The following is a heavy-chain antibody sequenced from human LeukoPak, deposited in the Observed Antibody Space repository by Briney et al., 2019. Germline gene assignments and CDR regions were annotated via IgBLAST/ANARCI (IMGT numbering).Heavy chain of an antibody. CDR2: INAGNGNT. CDR1: GYTFTSYA. CDR3: ARGSTTWGPVTTPAFDY. J-gene: IGHJ4*02. Sequence: ASVKVSCKASGYTFTSYAMHWARQAPGQRLEWMGWINAGNGNTKYSQEFQGRVTITRDTSASTAYMELSSLRSEDMAVYYCARGSTTWGPVTTPAFDYWGQGTLVTVSS. D-gene: IGHD4-11*01. V-gene: IGHV1-3*03.